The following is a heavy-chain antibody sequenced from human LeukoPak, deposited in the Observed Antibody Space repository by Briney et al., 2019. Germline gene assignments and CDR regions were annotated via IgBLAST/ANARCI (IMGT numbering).Heavy chain of an antibody. CDR3: ARDRSNLEWLLLGYYYYGIDV. V-gene: IGHV1-18*01. D-gene: IGHD3-3*01. CDR2: ISAYNGNT. Sequence: ASVKVSCKASGYTFTSYGISWVRQAPGQGLEWMGWISAYNGNTNYAQKLQGRVTMTTDTSTSTAYMELRSLRSDDTAVYYCARDRSNLEWLLLGYYYYGIDVWGQGTTVTVSS. J-gene: IGHJ6*02. CDR1: GYTFTSYG.